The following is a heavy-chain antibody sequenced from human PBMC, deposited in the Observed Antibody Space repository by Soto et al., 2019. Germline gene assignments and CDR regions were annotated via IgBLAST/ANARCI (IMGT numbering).Heavy chain of an antibody. D-gene: IGHD6-19*01. CDR2: IYYSGST. Sequence: SETLSLTCTVSGGSISSGGYYWSWIRQHPGKGLEWIGYIYYSGSTYYNPSLKSRVTISVDTSKNQFSLKPSSVTAADTAVYYCARDQRAVAGYDAFDIWGQGTMVTVSS. CDR3: ARDQRAVAGYDAFDI. V-gene: IGHV4-31*03. J-gene: IGHJ3*02. CDR1: GGSISSGGYY.